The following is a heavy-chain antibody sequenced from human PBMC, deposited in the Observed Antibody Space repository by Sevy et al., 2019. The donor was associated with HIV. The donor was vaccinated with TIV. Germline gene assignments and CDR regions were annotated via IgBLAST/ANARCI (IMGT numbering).Heavy chain of an antibody. CDR3: ANAYSGSYSHSYLYALDV. Sequence: GESLKISCIGSGFSFSYYGIHWVRQAPGKGLDWVALISHDGINEYYADSVKGRFTISRDNSKNTVYLEMNSLRKEDTAIYFCANAYSGSYSHSYLYALDVWGQGTTVTVSS. D-gene: IGHD1-26*01. CDR2: ISHDGINE. CDR1: GFSFSYYG. J-gene: IGHJ6*02. V-gene: IGHV3-30*18.